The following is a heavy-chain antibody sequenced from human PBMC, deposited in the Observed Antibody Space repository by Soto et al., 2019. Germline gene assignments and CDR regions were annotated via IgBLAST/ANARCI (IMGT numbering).Heavy chain of an antibody. V-gene: IGHV1-8*01. CDR3: ARGLSYDFWGGYLVDY. Sequence: QVQLVQSGAEVKKPGASVKVSCKASGYTFTSYDINWVRQATGQGLEWMGWMNPNSGNTGYAQKFQGRVTMTRNTSLSTAYMELSSLRSEDTAVYYCARGLSYDFWGGYLVDYWGQGTLVTVSS. J-gene: IGHJ4*02. D-gene: IGHD3-3*01. CDR2: MNPNSGNT. CDR1: GYTFTSYD.